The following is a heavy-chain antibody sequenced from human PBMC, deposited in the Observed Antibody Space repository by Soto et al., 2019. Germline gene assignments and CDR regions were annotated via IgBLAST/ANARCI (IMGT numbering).Heavy chain of an antibody. J-gene: IGHJ5*02. CDR3: TTDLWRIAVVVGSTGYFNP. V-gene: IGHV3-15*01. Sequence: GGSLRLSCAASGFTFSDAWMGWVRHAPGKGLDWVGRIKSKSDGGTTEYAAPVRGRFTISRDDSKNTLYLQMNSLKTEDTAVYYCTTDLWRIAVVVGSTGYFNPWGQGTPVTVSS. CDR1: GFTFSDAW. D-gene: IGHD2-15*01. CDR2: IKSKSDGGTT.